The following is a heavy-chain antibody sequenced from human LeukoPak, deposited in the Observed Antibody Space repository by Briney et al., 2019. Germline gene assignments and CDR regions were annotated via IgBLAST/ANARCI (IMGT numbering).Heavy chain of an antibody. D-gene: IGHD2-15*01. Sequence: ASVKVSCKVSGYTLTELSMHWVRQAPGKGLEWMGGFDPEDGETIYAQKFQGRVTMTEDTSTDTAYMELSSLRSEDTAVYYCARGRYCSGGSCSNWFDPWGQGTLVTVSS. CDR3: ARGRYCSGGSCSNWFDP. CDR1: GYTLTELS. V-gene: IGHV1-24*01. CDR2: FDPEDGET. J-gene: IGHJ5*02.